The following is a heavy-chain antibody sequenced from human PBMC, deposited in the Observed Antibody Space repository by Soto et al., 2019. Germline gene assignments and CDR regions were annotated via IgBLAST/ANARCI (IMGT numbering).Heavy chain of an antibody. Sequence: EVHLLESGGGLVQPGGSLRLSCAASGFTFSRYALNWVRQAPGKRLEWVAEISGSGTSTYYAPSVKGRFIISSDSSKNTFYLRMNSLRAEDTAMYYCARSLSALFSLGDFNYWGQGALVTVSS. D-gene: IGHD2-21*01. V-gene: IGHV3-23*01. J-gene: IGHJ4*02. CDR3: ARSLSALFSLGDFNY. CDR1: GFTFSRYA. CDR2: ISGSGTST.